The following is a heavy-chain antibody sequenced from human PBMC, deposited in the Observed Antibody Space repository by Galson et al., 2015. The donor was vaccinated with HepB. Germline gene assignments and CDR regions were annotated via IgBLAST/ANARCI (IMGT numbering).Heavy chain of an antibody. J-gene: IGHJ1*01. CDR2: IYSGGHG. CDR3: AKDRIVTIFGVAPFLH. D-gene: IGHD3-3*01. CDR1: GFIVRTSY. V-gene: IGHV3-53*01. Sequence: SLRLSCAASGFIVRTSYMSWVRQAPGKGLQWVSTIYSGGHGYYTDSVKGRFSISRDTNKNTIYLQMNNLGADDTAVYYCAKDRIVTIFGVAPFLHWGQGILVTVSS.